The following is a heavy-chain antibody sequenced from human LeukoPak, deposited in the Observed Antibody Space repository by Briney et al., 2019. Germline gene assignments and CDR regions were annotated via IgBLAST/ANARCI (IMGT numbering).Heavy chain of an antibody. V-gene: IGHV1-69*05. CDR1: GGTFGSYA. J-gene: IGHJ4*02. CDR3: ARGSGAYDFWSGYYFDY. CDR2: IIPIFGTA. Sequence: ASVKVSCKASGGTFGSYAISWVRQAPGQGLEWMGGIIPIFGTANYAQKFQGRVTITTDESTSTAYMELSSLRSEDTAVYYCARGSGAYDFWSGYYFDYWGQGTLVTVSS. D-gene: IGHD3-3*01.